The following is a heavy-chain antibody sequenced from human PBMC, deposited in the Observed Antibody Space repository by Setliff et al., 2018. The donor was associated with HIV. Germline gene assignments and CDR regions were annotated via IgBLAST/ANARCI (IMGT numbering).Heavy chain of an antibody. CDR3: ARGGPGSSFGYDWFDP. J-gene: IGHJ5*02. CDR2: INPNGGST. Sequence: ASVKVSCKASGYTFTSYYVHFVRQAPGQGPEWMRIINPNGGSTNYAQKFEGRVAMTADTSTNNVHMYLSSLRSEDTAIYYCARGGPGSSFGYDWFDPWGQGTPVTVSS. V-gene: IGHV1-46*01. CDR1: GYTFTSYY. D-gene: IGHD5-18*01.